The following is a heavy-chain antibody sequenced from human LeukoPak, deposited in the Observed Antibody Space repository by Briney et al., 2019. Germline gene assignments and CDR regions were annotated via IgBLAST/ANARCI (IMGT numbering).Heavy chain of an antibody. D-gene: IGHD1-26*01. Sequence: ASVKVSCKASGYTFTTYGFNWVRQAPGQRLEWMGWISAYNGDTQYAQKLQGRVTMTTDTSMRTAYLELRSLSSDDTAVYYCARGHSESSLSFFDFWGQGTLVTVSS. CDR2: ISAYNGDT. CDR1: GYTFTTYG. J-gene: IGHJ4*02. V-gene: IGHV1-18*01. CDR3: ARGHSESSLSFFDF.